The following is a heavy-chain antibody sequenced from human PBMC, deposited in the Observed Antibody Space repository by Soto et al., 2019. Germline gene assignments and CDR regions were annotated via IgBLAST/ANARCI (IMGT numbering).Heavy chain of an antibody. V-gene: IGHV5-51*01. CDR3: ARSPRSGPYFDF. D-gene: IGHD6-25*01. CDR1: GYTFSNFW. J-gene: IGHJ4*02. Sequence: PGESLEISCQCSGYTFSNFWIGWVRQLPGQGLEWIGIIYPGDHETRYSPSFLGKVTISAETSINTAYLQWSSLEASDSAFYFCARSPRSGPYFDFWGQGALVTVSS. CDR2: IYPGDHET.